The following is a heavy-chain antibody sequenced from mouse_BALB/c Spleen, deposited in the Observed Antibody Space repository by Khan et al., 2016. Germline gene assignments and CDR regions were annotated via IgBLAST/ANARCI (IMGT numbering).Heavy chain of an antibody. J-gene: IGHJ2*01. D-gene: IGHD1-1*01. CDR2: IDPPNDNT. CDR3: ARMYYGDY. CDR1: GFSIRDTY. Sequence: VQLQQSGAELVKPGASVKLSCTASGFSIRDTYIHWVRQRPEQGLDWIGRIDPPNDNTKYDPKFQGKATITADTSSNTAYLQLSSLTYEDTAVYYCARMYYGDYWGQGTTLTVSS. V-gene: IGHV14-3*02.